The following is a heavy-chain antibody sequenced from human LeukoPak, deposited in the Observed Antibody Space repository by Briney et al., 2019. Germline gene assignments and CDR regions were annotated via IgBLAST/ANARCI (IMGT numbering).Heavy chain of an antibody. Sequence: ASVKVSCKASGYTFTGYYMHWVRQAPGQGLEWMGWINPNSGGTNYAQKFQGRATMTRDTSISTAYMELSRLRSDDTAVYYCARDDSVSARGDYWGQGTLVTVSS. CDR3: ARDDSVSARGDY. J-gene: IGHJ4*02. CDR1: GYTFTGYY. V-gene: IGHV1-2*02. D-gene: IGHD6-6*01. CDR2: INPNSGGT.